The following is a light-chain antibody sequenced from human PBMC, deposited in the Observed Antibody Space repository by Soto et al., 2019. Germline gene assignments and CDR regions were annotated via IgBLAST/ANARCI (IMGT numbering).Light chain of an antibody. Sequence: QSALAQPAWVSGSPGESIAISCTGTSSDVGGYNYVSWYQQHPGKAPKLMIYEVSNRPSGVSNRFSGSKSGNTASLTISGLQAEDEADYYCSSYTSSSTLYVFGTGPKVTVL. CDR3: SSYTSSSTLYV. CDR2: EVS. CDR1: SSDVGGYNY. V-gene: IGLV2-14*01. J-gene: IGLJ1*01.